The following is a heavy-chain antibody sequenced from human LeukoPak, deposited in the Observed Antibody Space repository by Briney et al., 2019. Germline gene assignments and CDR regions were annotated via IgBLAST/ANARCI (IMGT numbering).Heavy chain of an antibody. Sequence: GESLKISCKGSGYRFTSYWIGWVRQMPGKGLEWMGIIYPGDSDTRYSPTFQGQVTISGDKSIRTAYLQWSSLKASDTAIYYCAKTRDGFLSGAFDISGQGTMVTVSS. J-gene: IGHJ3*02. D-gene: IGHD5-24*01. V-gene: IGHV5-51*01. CDR1: GYRFTSYW. CDR3: AKTRDGFLSGAFDI. CDR2: IYPGDSDT.